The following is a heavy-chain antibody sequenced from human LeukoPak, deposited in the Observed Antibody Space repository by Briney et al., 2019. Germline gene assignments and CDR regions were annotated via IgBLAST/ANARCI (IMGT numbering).Heavy chain of an antibody. CDR3: ARESAVAGIYYYCGMDV. Sequence: ASVKVSCKASGYTFTSCDINWVRQATGQGLEWMGWMNPNSGNTGYAQKFQGRVTMTRNTSISTAYMELSSLRSEDTAVYYCARESAVAGIYYYCGMDVWGQGTTVTVSS. J-gene: IGHJ6*02. D-gene: IGHD6-19*01. V-gene: IGHV1-8*01. CDR2: MNPNSGNT. CDR1: GYTFTSCD.